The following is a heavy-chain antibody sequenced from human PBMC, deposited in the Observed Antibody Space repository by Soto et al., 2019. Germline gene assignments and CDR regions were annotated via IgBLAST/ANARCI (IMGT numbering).Heavy chain of an antibody. CDR2: ISSNGENT. CDR3: ARESEDLTSNFDY. V-gene: IGHV3-21*01. J-gene: IGHJ4*02. CDR1: GFTSAYHA. Sequence: PGGSLRLSCAASGFTSAYHAMNWVRQAPGKGLEWVSTISSNGENTHYADSMKGRFTVSRDNAKNSVYLEMNSLSAEDTAVYYCARESEDLTSNFDYWGQGTLVTVSS.